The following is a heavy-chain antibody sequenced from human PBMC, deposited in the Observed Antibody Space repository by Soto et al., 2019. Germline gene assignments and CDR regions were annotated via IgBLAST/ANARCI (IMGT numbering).Heavy chain of an antibody. CDR1: GFTLNIYG. CDR2: ISYDGSNQ. Sequence: GGSLRLSCAASGFTLNIYGMHWVRQAPDKGLEWVALISYDGSNQYYADSVKGRFTISRDNSKNTLFLQMNSLRADDTAVYYCAKDQASGQGSFDSWGQGTLVTVSS. V-gene: IGHV3-30*18. CDR3: AKDQASGQGSFDS. J-gene: IGHJ4*02.